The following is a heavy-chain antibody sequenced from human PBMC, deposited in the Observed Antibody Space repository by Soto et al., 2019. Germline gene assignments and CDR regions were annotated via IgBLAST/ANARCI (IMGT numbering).Heavy chain of an antibody. Sequence: VQLLESGAGLVQPGGSLRLSCAASGFTFSSYAMSWVRQAPGKGLEWVSAISGSGGSTYYADSVKGRFTISRDNSKNTLYLQMNSLRAEDTAVYYCAKAGLSDDFWSGYYSIDYWGQGTLVTVSS. D-gene: IGHD3-3*01. CDR2: ISGSGGST. J-gene: IGHJ4*02. V-gene: IGHV3-23*01. CDR1: GFTFSSYA. CDR3: AKAGLSDDFWSGYYSIDY.